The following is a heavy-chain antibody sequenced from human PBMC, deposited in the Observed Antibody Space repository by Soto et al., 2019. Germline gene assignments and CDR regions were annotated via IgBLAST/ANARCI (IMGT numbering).Heavy chain of an antibody. CDR3: ARDTGERGLPRGAYYFDY. J-gene: IGHJ4*02. CDR2: IIPIFGTA. CDR1: GGTFSSYA. V-gene: IGHV1-69*01. Sequence: QVQLVQSGAEVKKPGSSVKVSCKASGGTFSSYAICWVRQAPGQGLEWMGGIIPIFGTANYAQKFQGRVTITADESTSTAYMELSSLRSEDTAVYYCARDTGERGLPRGAYYFDYWGQGTLVTVSS. D-gene: IGHD3-16*01.